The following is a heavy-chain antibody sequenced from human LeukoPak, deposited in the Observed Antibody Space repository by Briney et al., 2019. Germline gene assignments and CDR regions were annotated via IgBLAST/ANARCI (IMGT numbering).Heavy chain of an antibody. CDR1: GGTFSSYT. J-gene: IGHJ4*02. D-gene: IGHD2-2*01. Sequence: SVKVSCKASGGTFSSYTISWVRQAPGRGLEWMGRIIPILGIANYAQKFQARVTITADKSTSTAYMELSSLRSEDTAVYYCARGVPAAYYFDYWGQGTLVTVSS. V-gene: IGHV1-69*02. CDR3: ARGVPAAYYFDY. CDR2: IIPILGIA.